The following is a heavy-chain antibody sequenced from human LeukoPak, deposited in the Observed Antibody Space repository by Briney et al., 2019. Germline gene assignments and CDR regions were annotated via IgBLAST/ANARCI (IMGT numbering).Heavy chain of an antibody. D-gene: IGHD2-8*01. J-gene: IGHJ4*01. V-gene: IGHV3-20*04. Sequence: GSLRLSCAASGFTFDDYGLSRVRQAPGKGLEWVSTINWNGGSTGYADSVKGRFTISRDNAKNSLYLQMNSLKIEDTAVYYCTKLARAPRDFDYWGQGTLVTVSS. CDR3: TKLARAPRDFDY. CDR1: GFTFDDYG. CDR2: INWNGGST.